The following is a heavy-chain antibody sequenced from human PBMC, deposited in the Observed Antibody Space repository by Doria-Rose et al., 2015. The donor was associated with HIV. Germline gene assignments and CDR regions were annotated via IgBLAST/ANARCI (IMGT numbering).Heavy chain of an antibody. CDR2: IFSDDDR. Sequence: QWGPVLVKPTETLTLTCTVSGVSLSSPGMGVSWIRQPPGKALEWLANIFSDDDRSYKTSLKSRLTISRDTSKSQVVLTMTDMDPVDTATYYCARIKSSRWYHKYYFDFWGQGTLVIVSA. CDR3: ARIKSSRWYHKYYFDF. V-gene: IGHV2-26*01. J-gene: IGHJ4*02. CDR1: GVSLSSPGMG. D-gene: IGHD6-13*01.